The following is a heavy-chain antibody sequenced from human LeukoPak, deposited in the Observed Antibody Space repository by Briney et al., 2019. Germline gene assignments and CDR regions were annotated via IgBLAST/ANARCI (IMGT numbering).Heavy chain of an antibody. CDR1: GGSISSYY. CDR2: IYTSGST. V-gene: IGHV4-4*07. D-gene: IGHD3-16*01. CDR3: ARHGAMGLRGSFDP. Sequence: SETLSLTCTVSGGSISSYYWSWIRQPAGKGLEWIGRIYTSGSTNYNPSLKSRVTISVDTSKNQFSLKLSSVTAADTAVYYCARHGAMGLRGSFDPWGQGTLVTVSS. J-gene: IGHJ5*02.